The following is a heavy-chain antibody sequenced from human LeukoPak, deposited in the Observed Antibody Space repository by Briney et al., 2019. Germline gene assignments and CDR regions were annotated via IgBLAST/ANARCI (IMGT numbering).Heavy chain of an antibody. J-gene: IGHJ4*02. CDR2: ISGSGGST. D-gene: IGHD6-13*01. CDR1: GFTCISYA. V-gene: IGHV3-23*01. Sequence: PGGSLRLSCAASGFTCISYAMSWVRQAPGKGVEWVSAISGSGGSTYYADSVKGRFTISRDNSKNTLYLQMNSLRAEDTAVYYCAFLGYISRWYTLGYWGQGTMVTVSS. CDR3: AFLGYISRWYTLGY.